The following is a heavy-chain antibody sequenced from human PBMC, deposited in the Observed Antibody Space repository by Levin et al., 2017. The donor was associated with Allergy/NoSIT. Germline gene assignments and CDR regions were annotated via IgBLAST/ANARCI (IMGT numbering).Heavy chain of an antibody. J-gene: IGHJ3*02. V-gene: IGHV3-53*01. CDR1: GFTVSSNY. D-gene: IGHD3-10*01. CDR3: ARDKFPRGADAFDI. Sequence: PGESLKISCAASGFTVSSNYMSWVRQAPGKGLEWVSVIYSGGSTYYADSVKGRFTISRDNSKNTLYLQMNSLRAEDTAVYYCARDKFPRGADAFDIWGQGTMVTVSS. CDR2: IYSGGST.